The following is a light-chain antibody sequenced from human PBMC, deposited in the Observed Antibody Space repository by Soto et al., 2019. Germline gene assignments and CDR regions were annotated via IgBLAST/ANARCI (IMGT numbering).Light chain of an antibody. CDR2: GNS. J-gene: IGLJ2*01. CDR1: SSNIGAGYD. Sequence: QSVLTQPPSVSGAPGQRVTISCTGSSSNIGAGYDVHWYQQLPGTAPKLLIYGNSNRPSGVPDRFSGSKSGTSASLAITKLQAEEEADSYCQTYDSSLRLVFGGGTKVTVL. V-gene: IGLV1-40*01. CDR3: QTYDSSLRLV.